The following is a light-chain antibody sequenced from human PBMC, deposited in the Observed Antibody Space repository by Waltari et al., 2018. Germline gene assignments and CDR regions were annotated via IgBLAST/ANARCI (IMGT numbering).Light chain of an antibody. CDR2: YDS. J-gene: IGLJ1*01. CDR1: NIGSSS. V-gene: IGLV3-21*04. Sequence: SYALTQPPSVSVAPGTTARITCGGDNIGSSSVPWYQQKPGQAPVFVIFYDSDRPSGIPGRFSGSNSGNTATLTISSGEAGDEAKYYCRVWHPDMDPGVFGPGTEVSV. CDR3: RVWHPDMDPGV.